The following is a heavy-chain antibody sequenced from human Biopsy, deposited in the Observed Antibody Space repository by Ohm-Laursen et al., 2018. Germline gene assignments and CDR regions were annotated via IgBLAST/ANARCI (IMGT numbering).Heavy chain of an antibody. CDR3: ARGGIAVAGTNFDY. D-gene: IGHD6-19*01. CDR2: IYSGGST. V-gene: IGHV3-66*01. Sequence: SLRLSCAASGFTFADYWMNWVRQAPGKGLEWVSVIYSGGSTYYADSVKGRFTISRDNSKNTLYLQMNSLRAEDTAVYYCARGGIAVAGTNFDYWGQGTLVTVSS. CDR1: GFTFADYW. J-gene: IGHJ4*02.